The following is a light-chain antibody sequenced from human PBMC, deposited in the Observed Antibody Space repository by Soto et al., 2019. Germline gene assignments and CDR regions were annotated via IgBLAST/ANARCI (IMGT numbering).Light chain of an antibody. CDR2: DVG. J-gene: IGLJ1*01. CDR3: SSFSSSTTRV. V-gene: IGLV2-14*01. Sequence: QSALTQPASVSGSPGQSITISCTGTSSDVGDFNYVSWYQQHPGKAPKLMIYDVGNRPSGVSIHFSGSKSGSTASLTISGLQAEDEADYYCSSFSSSTTRVFGTGTKLTVL. CDR1: SSDVGDFNY.